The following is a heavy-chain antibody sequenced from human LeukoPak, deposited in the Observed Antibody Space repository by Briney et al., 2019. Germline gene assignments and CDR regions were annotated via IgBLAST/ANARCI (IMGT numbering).Heavy chain of an antibody. V-gene: IGHV3-15*01. J-gene: IGHJ4*02. CDR3: TTRKNGYYYGSGSYSYYFDY. D-gene: IGHD3-10*01. Sequence: GGSLRLSCVASGFSFSNAWMTWVRQAPGKGLEWVGRIKSKTDGGTTDYGAPVKGRFTISRDDSQNTLYLQMNSLKSEDTAVYSCTTRKNGYYYGSGSYSYYFDYWGQGTPVTVSS. CDR2: IKSKTDGGTT. CDR1: GFSFSNAW.